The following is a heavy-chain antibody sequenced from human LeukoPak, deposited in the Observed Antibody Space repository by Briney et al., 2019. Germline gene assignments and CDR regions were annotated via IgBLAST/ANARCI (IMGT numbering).Heavy chain of an antibody. J-gene: IGHJ4*02. Sequence: ASVKVSFKASGYTFTNYGISGGRQAPGQGLEWMGWISAYNGNTNYAQKLQGRVTMTTDTSTSTAYMELRSLRSDDTAVYYCARSGVGYYYDSSGYYPLDYWGQGTLVTVSS. CDR2: ISAYNGNT. V-gene: IGHV1-18*01. CDR1: GYTFTNYG. D-gene: IGHD3-22*01. CDR3: ARSGVGYYYDSSGYYPLDY.